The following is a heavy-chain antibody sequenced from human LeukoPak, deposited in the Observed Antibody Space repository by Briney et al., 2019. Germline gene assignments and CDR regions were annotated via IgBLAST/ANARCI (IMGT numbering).Heavy chain of an antibody. CDR3: ARGFVLGAAKNYFDY. CDR1: GFTFSSYA. CDR2: ISYDGSNK. J-gene: IGHJ4*02. D-gene: IGHD2-21*02. V-gene: IGHV3-30-3*01. Sequence: SGGSLRLSCAASGFTFSSYAMHWVRQAPGKGLEWVAVISYDGSNKYYADSVKGRFTISRDNSKNTLSLQMNSLRAEDTALYYCARGFVLGAAKNYFDYWGQGALVTVSS.